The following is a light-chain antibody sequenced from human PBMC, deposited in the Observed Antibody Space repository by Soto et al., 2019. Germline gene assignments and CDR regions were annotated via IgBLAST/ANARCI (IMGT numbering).Light chain of an antibody. V-gene: IGKV3-15*01. J-gene: IGKJ4*01. CDR1: QTISNK. CDR3: QQYYRWPFT. Sequence: EIVMTQSPATLSVSPGERVTFSCRASQTISNKLAWYQHKPGQAPRLLISGASTGATGIPARFSGSWSGTEFTLTINSLQSEDFVVYYCQQYYRWPFTFGGGTKLEIK. CDR2: GAS.